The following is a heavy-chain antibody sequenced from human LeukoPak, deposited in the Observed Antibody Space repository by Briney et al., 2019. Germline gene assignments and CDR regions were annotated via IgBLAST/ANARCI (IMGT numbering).Heavy chain of an antibody. D-gene: IGHD4-23*01. V-gene: IGHV3-15*01. Sequence: KSGGSLRLSCAASGFTFSNAWMSWVRQAPGKGLEWVGRIKSKSDGGTIDYAAPVKGRFTISRDDSENTLFLQMNSLKTEDTAVYYCTTPTTVVDYWGQGTLVTVSS. CDR1: GFTFSNAW. CDR3: TTPTTVVDY. CDR2: IKSKSDGGTI. J-gene: IGHJ4*02.